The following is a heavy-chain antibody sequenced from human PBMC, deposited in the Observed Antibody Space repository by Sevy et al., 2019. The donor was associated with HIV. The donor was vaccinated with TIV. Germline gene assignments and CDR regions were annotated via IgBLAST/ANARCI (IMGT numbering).Heavy chain of an antibody. Sequence: GGSLRLSCAASGFTVSSNYMSWVRQAPGKGLEWVSVIYSGGSTYYADSVKGRFTISRDNSKNTLYLQMNSLRAEDTAVYYCARDVRRRGTLDYWGQGTLVTVSS. J-gene: IGHJ4*02. CDR1: GFTVSSNY. CDR2: IYSGGST. D-gene: IGHD1-26*01. V-gene: IGHV3-53*01. CDR3: ARDVRRRGTLDY.